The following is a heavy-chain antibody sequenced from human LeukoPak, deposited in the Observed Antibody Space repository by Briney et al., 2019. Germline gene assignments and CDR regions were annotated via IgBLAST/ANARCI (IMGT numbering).Heavy chain of an antibody. Sequence: ASVKVSCKASGYTFTSFGISWVRQAPGQGLEWLGWISAYNGNTNHAEKLQDRVTMTTDTSTSTAYMELRSLSSDDTAVYYCARSGVQTANSWYIYWGQGTLVTVSS. CDR1: GYTFTSFG. D-gene: IGHD6-13*01. CDR3: ARSGVQTANSWYIY. CDR2: ISAYNGNT. J-gene: IGHJ4*02. V-gene: IGHV1-18*01.